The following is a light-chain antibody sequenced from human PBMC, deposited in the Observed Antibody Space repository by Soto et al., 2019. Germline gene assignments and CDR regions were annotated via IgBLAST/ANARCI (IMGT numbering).Light chain of an antibody. J-gene: IGKJ2*01. CDR1: QSISSW. CDR2: KAS. CDR3: QQYNGLYT. Sequence: DIQMTQSPSTLSASVGDRVTITCRASQSISSWLAWYQQKPGKAPKLLIYKASSLESGVPSRFSGSGSGTEFTLTSSSLQPDDVATYYCQQYNGLYTFGQGTKLEIK. V-gene: IGKV1-5*03.